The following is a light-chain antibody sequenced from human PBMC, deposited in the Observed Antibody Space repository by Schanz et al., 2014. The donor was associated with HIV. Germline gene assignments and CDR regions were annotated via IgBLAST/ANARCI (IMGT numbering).Light chain of an antibody. CDR1: QSVTSN. CDR3: QQYGTSPPPT. Sequence: EIVMTQSPATLSVSPGERATLSCRASQSVTSNLAWYQQKPGQAPRLLIYGASTRATGIPARFSGSGSGTEFTLTISSLQSEDFAVYYCQQYGTSPPPTFGGGTKVDIK. V-gene: IGKV3-15*01. CDR2: GAS. J-gene: IGKJ4*01.